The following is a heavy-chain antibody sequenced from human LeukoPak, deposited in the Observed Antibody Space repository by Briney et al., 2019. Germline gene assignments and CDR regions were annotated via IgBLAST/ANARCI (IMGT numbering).Heavy chain of an antibody. V-gene: IGHV4-59*08. CDR1: GGSISSYY. CDR3: ARSAGITGTRAWFDP. J-gene: IGHJ5*02. CDR2: IYYSGST. D-gene: IGHD1-20*01. Sequence: KPSETLSLTCTVSGGSISSYYWSWIRQPPGKGLEWIGDIYYSGSTNYNPSLKSRVTISVDTSKNQFSLKLSSVTAADTAVYYCARSAGITGTRAWFDPWGQGTLVTVSS.